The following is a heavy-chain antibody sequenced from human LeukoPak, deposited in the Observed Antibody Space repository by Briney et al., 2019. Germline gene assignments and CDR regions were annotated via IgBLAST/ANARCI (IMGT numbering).Heavy chain of an antibody. Sequence: GRSLTLSCAASGFSPSDYFVNCLRQVPGEGLEWVSYIKSGSTIIFYADPVKGRFSVSRDNANNSVHLQMTNLRDDDTAVYYCARVHNTVHWGQGVQVTVSS. CDR1: GFSPSDYF. CDR2: IKSGSTII. J-gene: IGHJ4*02. D-gene: IGHD4-11*01. CDR3: ARVHNTVH. V-gene: IGHV3-11*04.